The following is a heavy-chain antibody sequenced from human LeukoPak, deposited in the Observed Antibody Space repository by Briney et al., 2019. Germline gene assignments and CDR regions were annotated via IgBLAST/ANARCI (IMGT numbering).Heavy chain of an antibody. CDR2: INPNSGGT. D-gene: IGHD3/OR15-3a*01. CDR3: ARAEGLSSSLDY. CDR1: GYTFTGYY. Sequence: ASVKVSCKASGYTFTGYYMHWVRQAPGQGLEWMGWINPNSGGTNYAQKFQGRVTMTRDTSTSTVYMELSSLRSEDTAVYYCARAEGLSSSLDYWGQGTLVTVSS. V-gene: IGHV1-2*02. J-gene: IGHJ4*02.